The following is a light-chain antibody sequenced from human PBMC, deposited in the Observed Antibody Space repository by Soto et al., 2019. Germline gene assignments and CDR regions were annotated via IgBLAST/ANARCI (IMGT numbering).Light chain of an antibody. J-gene: IGLJ3*02. CDR1: SSDVGAYNF. V-gene: IGLV2-14*03. Sequence: QSVLTQPASVSGSPGQSIAISCTGTSSDVGAYNFVCWFQQHPGEAPKLMIYDVSTRPSGISDRFSGSKSGTTASLTISGLQAEDEDHYYCSSYTSSGTLVFGGGTKLTVL. CDR2: DVS. CDR3: SSYTSSGTLV.